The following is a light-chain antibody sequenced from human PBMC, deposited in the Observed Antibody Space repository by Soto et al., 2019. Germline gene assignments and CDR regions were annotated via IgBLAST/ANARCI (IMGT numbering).Light chain of an antibody. CDR3: QQSYSNRT. V-gene: IGKV1-39*01. J-gene: IGKJ2*01. CDR2: TAS. CDR1: QSISRY. Sequence: DIQMTQSPSSLSASVGDRVTITCRASQSISRYLNWYQQKPGKAPKLLIYTASSLQSGVPSRFSGSGSGTDFTLTISNLQPEDFATYYCQQSYSNRTFGQGTKLEI.